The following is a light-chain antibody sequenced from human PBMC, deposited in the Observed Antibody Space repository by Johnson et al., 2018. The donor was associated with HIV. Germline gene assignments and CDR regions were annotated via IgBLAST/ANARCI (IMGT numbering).Light chain of an antibody. J-gene: IGLJ1*01. CDR1: SSNIGNNY. CDR3: GSWDSSLILYV. V-gene: IGLV1-51*01. CDR2: DNN. Sequence: QSVLTQPPSVSAAPGQKVTISCSGSSSNIGNNYVSWYQQLPGTAPKLLIYDNNRRPSGIPDRFSGSKSGTSGTLGITGLQTGDEADYYCGSWDSSLILYVFGTGTKVTVL.